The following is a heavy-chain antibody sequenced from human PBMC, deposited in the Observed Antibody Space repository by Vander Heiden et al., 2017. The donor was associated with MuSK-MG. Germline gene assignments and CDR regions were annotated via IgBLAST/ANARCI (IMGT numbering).Heavy chain of an antibody. CDR2: IYPGDSDT. J-gene: IGHJ4*02. D-gene: IGHD2-2*02. CDR3: ARPYCSSTSCYIYFDY. Sequence: VQLVQSGAEVTKPGESLTISCKGSGYSFTSYWIGWVRQMPGKGLEWMGIIYPGDSDTRYSPSFQGQVTISADKSISTAYLQWSSLKASDTAMYYCARPYCSSTSCYIYFDYWGQGTLVTVSS. CDR1: GYSFTSYW. V-gene: IGHV5-51*03.